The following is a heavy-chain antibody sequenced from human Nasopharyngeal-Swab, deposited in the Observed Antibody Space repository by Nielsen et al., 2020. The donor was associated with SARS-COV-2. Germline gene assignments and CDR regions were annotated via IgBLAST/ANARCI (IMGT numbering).Heavy chain of an antibody. Sequence: SETLSLTCDVFGGSLRSGDYYWSWIRQRAGEGLEWIGRIYTNGGTNYNPSLKSRVTISVDKSKNQFSLKLSSVTAADTAVYYCARGRGYCSSTSCSYYFDYWGQGTLVTVSS. D-gene: IGHD2-2*01. J-gene: IGHJ4*02. CDR3: ARGRGYCSSTSCSYYFDY. CDR1: GGSLRSGDYY. V-gene: IGHV4-61*02. CDR2: IYTNGGT.